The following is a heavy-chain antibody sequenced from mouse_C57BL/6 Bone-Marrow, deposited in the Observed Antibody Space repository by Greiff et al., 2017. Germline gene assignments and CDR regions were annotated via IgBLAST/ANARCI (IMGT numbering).Heavy chain of an antibody. CDR2: INPSNGGT. J-gene: IGHJ2*01. CDR3: ERFGEIAEEYYFDY. CDR1: GYTFTSYW. Sequence: QVQLQQPGTELVKPGASVKLSCKASGYTFTSYWMHWVKQRPGQGLEWIGNINPSNGGTNYNEKFKSKATLTVDKSSSTAYMQLSSLTSEDSAVYYGERFGEIAEEYYFDYWGQGTTLTVSS. V-gene: IGHV1-53*01.